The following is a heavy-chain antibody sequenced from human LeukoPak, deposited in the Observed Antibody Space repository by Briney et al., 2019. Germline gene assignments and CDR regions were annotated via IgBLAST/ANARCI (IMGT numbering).Heavy chain of an antibody. CDR1: GGSISSYY. D-gene: IGHD6-19*01. J-gene: IGHJ6*02. V-gene: IGHV4-4*07. Sequence: SETLSLTCTVSGGSISSYYWSWIRQPAGKGLEWIVHIYTSGSTNYNPSLKSRVTMSVDTSKNQFSLKLSSVTAADTAVYYCARDRGYSSRHHGRRRYYYYGMDVWGQGTTVTVSS. CDR2: IYTSGST. CDR3: ARDRGYSSRHHGRRRYYYYGMDV.